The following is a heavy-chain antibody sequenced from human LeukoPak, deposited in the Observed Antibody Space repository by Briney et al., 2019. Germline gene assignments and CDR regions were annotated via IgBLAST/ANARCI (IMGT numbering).Heavy chain of an antibody. Sequence: PGGSLRLSCAASGFTFSSYGMHWVRQAPGKGLEWVSGITGSGGGTYYADSVKGRFTISRDNSKNTLYLQMNSLRAEDTAVYSCAKDREVLRSLEWFFDYWGQGTLVTVSS. CDR3: AKDREVLRSLEWFFDY. J-gene: IGHJ4*02. CDR1: GFTFSSYG. V-gene: IGHV3-23*01. D-gene: IGHD3-3*01. CDR2: ITGSGGGT.